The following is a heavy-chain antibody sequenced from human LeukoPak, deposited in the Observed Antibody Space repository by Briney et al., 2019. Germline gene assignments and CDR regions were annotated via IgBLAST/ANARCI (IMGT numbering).Heavy chain of an antibody. Sequence: GASVKVSCKASGYTFTGYYMHWVRQAPGQGLEWMGWINTNTGNPTYAQGFTGRFVFSLDISVSTAYLQISSLKAEDTAVYYCARAHFIAAAGTGSDYYYYGMDVWGQGTTVTVSS. D-gene: IGHD6-13*01. CDR1: GYTFTGYY. V-gene: IGHV7-4-1*02. CDR2: INTNTGNP. J-gene: IGHJ6*02. CDR3: ARAHFIAAAGTGSDYYYYGMDV.